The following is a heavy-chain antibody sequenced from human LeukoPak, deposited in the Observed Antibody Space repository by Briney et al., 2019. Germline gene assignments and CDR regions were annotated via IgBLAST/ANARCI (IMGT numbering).Heavy chain of an antibody. J-gene: IGHJ3*02. CDR1: GFTFSSYG. V-gene: IGHV3-30*03. Sequence: PGGSLRLSCVASGFTFSSYGMHWVRQAPGKGLEWVAVISYDGSNKYYADSVKGRFTISRDNSKNTLYMQMDSLRAEDTAVYYCASGDTTGYSGDAFNIWGQGTMVTVSS. D-gene: IGHD3-22*01. CDR3: ASGDTTGYSGDAFNI. CDR2: ISYDGSNK.